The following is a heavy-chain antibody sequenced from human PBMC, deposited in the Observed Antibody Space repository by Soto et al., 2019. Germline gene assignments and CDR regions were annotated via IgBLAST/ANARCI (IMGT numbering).Heavy chain of an antibody. CDR3: ARGRSPDNEINTHVDY. CDR2: INHSGST. D-gene: IGHD2-2*02. J-gene: IGHJ4*02. CDR1: GGSFSGYY. V-gene: IGHV4-34*01. Sequence: SETLSLTCAVYGGSFSGYYWSWIRQPPGKGLEWIGEINHSGSTNYNPSLKSRVTISVDTSKNQFSLKLSSVTAADTAVYYCARGRSPDNEINTHVDYWGQGTLVTVSS.